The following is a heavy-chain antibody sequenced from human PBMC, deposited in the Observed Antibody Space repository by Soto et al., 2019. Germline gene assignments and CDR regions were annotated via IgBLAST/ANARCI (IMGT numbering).Heavy chain of an antibody. J-gene: IGHJ5*02. D-gene: IGHD2-2*01. V-gene: IGHV1-18*04. Sequence: ASVKVSCKASGYTFTSYGISWVRQAPGQGLEWMGWISAYNGNTNYAQKLQGRVTMTTDTSTSTAYMELRSLRSDDTAVYYCARDLVVVPAANHWFDPWGQGTLVTVSS. CDR3: ARDLVVVPAANHWFDP. CDR2: ISAYNGNT. CDR1: GYTFTSYG.